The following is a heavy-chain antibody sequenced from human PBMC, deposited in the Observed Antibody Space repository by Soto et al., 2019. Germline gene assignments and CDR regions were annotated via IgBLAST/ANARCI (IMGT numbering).Heavy chain of an antibody. CDR2: ISGSGGGR. J-gene: IGHJ4*02. V-gene: IGHV3-23*01. Sequence: EVQLLESGGGLVQPGGSLRLSCAASGFTFNSYVMNWVRQAPGKGLEWVSSISGSGGGRYYADSVKGRFSISRDNSKNKLYLEMNSLRVEDTAVYYCAKREGPYCGGDCFVDWGQGTLVTVSS. CDR1: GFTFNSYV. D-gene: IGHD2-21*02. CDR3: AKREGPYCGGDCFVD.